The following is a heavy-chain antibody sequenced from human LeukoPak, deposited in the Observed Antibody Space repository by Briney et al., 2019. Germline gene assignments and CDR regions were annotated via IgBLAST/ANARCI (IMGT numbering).Heavy chain of an antibody. Sequence: GGSLRLSCAASGFTFSSYAMHWVRQAPGKGLEWVAVISYDGSNKYYADSVKGRFTISRDNSKNTLYLQMNSLRAEDTAVYYCARDRRKTYGGAFDIWGQGTLVTVS. CDR1: GFTFSSYA. CDR2: ISYDGSNK. J-gene: IGHJ3*02. D-gene: IGHD2-8*01. CDR3: ARDRRKTYGGAFDI. V-gene: IGHV3-30*04.